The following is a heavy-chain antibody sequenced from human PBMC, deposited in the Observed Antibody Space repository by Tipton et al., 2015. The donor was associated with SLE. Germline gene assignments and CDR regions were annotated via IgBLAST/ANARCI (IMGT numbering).Heavy chain of an antibody. CDR3: AKSTLLYWFYGIDV. CDR2: ISWHSGSI. CDR1: GFTFSSYA. D-gene: IGHD2-8*02. J-gene: IGHJ6*02. Sequence: SLRLSCAASGFTFSSYAMSWVRQAPGKGLEWVSGISWHSGSIAYAESVKGRFTISRDNAKNSLYLEMNSLRAEDSALYYCAKSTLLYWFYGIDVWGQGTTVTVSS. V-gene: IGHV3-9*01.